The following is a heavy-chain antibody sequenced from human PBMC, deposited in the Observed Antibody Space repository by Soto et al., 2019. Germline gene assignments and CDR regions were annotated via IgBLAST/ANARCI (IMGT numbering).Heavy chain of an antibody. CDR3: TCGGDCSYYFDY. CDR1: GFTFSTYA. J-gene: IGHJ4*02. D-gene: IGHD2-21*02. V-gene: IGHV3-30-3*01. CDR2: ISYDGGNK. Sequence: PGGSLRLSCAASGFTFSTYAMHWVRQAPGKGLDWVAVISYDGGNKYYADSVKGRFTISRDNSKNTLYLQMNSLRAEDTAVYYCTCGGDCSYYFDYWGQGTLVTVSS.